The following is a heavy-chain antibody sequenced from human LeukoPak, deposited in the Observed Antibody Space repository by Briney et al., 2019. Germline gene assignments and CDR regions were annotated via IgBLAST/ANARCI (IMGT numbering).Heavy chain of an antibody. CDR3: AISTYYYDSSGYFFRDAFDI. D-gene: IGHD3-22*01. CDR2: ISSSSSYI. J-gene: IGHJ3*02. CDR1: GFTFSSYS. V-gene: IGHV3-21*04. Sequence: PGGSLRLSCAASGFTFSSYSVNWVRQAPGKGLEWVSSISSSSSYIYYADSVKGRFTISRDNAKNSLYLQMNSLRAEDTAVYYCAISTYYYDSSGYFFRDAFDIWGQGTMVTVSS.